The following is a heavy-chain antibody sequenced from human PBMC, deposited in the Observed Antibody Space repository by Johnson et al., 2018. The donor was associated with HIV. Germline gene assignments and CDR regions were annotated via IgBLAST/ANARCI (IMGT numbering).Heavy chain of an antibody. CDR1: DFTFKDYY. D-gene: IGHD4-17*01. CDR2: ISSSGTTK. V-gene: IGHV3-11*04. CDR3: ARESSPWGGDYAGYGLDI. Sequence: QLVESGGGSVKPGGSLRLSCAASDFTFKDYYMNWIRQAPGKGLEWVSHISSSGTTKYYSDSVKGRFTISRDNAKKSLYLEMRDLRVDDTATYYCARESSPWGGDYAGYGLDIWGQGTRVAVSS. J-gene: IGHJ3*02.